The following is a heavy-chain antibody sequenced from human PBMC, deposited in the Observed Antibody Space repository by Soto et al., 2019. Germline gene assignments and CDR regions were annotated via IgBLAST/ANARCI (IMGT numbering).Heavy chain of an antibody. J-gene: IGHJ5*02. CDR3: ARVINTTLGELCVDP. D-gene: IGHD3-10*01. V-gene: IGHV4-31*03. CDR1: GGSISSGGYY. Sequence: PSETLSLTCTVSGGSISSGGYYWSWIRQHPGKGLEWIGYIYYSGSTYYNPSLKSRVTISVDTSKNQFSLKLSSVTAADTAVYYCARVINTTLGELCVDPWGQGTLVTVSS. CDR2: IYYSGST.